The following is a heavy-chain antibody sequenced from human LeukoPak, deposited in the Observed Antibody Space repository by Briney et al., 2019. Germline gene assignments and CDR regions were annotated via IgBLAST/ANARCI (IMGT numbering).Heavy chain of an antibody. CDR2: ISYGGSNK. Sequence: PGGSLRLSCAASRFTFSSYGLHWVRQAPGKGLEWVAVISYGGSNKYYADSVKGRFTISRDNSKNTLYLQMNSLRAEDTAVYYCAKDWYYYGSGSYYNEYYFDYWGQGTLVTVSS. D-gene: IGHD3-10*01. CDR1: RFTFSSYG. CDR3: AKDWYYYGSGSYYNEYYFDY. V-gene: IGHV3-30*18. J-gene: IGHJ4*02.